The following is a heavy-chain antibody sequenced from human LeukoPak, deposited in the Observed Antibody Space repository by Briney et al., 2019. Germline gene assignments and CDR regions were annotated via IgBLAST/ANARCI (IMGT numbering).Heavy chain of an antibody. CDR3: AQEFFYDSSAYSYYQ. Sequence: GGSLRLSCTASGFTFSDYYMTWIRQAPGKGLEWVSHISSSSRYTNSADSVKGRFTISRDNAKNSLYLQMNSLRAEDTAVYYCAQEFFYDSSAYSYYQWGQGTLVTVSS. CDR2: ISSSSRYT. CDR1: GFTFSDYY. J-gene: IGHJ4*02. V-gene: IGHV3-11*05. D-gene: IGHD3-22*01.